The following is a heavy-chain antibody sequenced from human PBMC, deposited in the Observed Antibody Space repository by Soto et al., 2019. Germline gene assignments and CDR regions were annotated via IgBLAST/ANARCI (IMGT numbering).Heavy chain of an antibody. Sequence: GGSLRLSCAASGFTVSSNYMSWVRQAPGKGLEWVSVIYSGGSTYYADSVKGRFTISRDNSKNTLYLQMNSLRAEDTAVYYCARDRPPYSYGYYYGMDVWGQGTTVTVSS. D-gene: IGHD5-18*01. CDR2: IYSGGST. V-gene: IGHV3-66*01. CDR1: GFTVSSNY. CDR3: ARDRPPYSYGYYYGMDV. J-gene: IGHJ6*02.